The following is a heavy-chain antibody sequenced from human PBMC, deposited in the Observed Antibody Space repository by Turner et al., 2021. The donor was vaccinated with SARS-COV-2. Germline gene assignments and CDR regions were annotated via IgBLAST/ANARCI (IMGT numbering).Heavy chain of an antibody. CDR1: GFTVSSNY. CDR2: ISSGGNT. CDR3: ARGGEFQLLHYYGMDV. Sequence: EVQLVETGGGLIQPGGSLRLSCAASGFTVSSNYMSWVRQAPGKGVEWVSVISSGGNTNYADSVKGRFTISRDNSKNTLYLQMNSLRAEDTAVYYCARGGEFQLLHYYGMDVWGQGTTVTVSS. J-gene: IGHJ6*02. D-gene: IGHD2-2*01. V-gene: IGHV3-53*02.